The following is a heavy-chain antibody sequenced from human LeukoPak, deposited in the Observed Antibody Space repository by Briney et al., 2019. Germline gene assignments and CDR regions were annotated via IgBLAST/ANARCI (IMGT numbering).Heavy chain of an antibody. CDR2: IYHSGST. V-gene: IGHV4-38-2*02. Sequence: PSETLSLTCTVSGYSISSGYYWGWIRQPPGKGLEWIGSIYHSGSTYYNPSLKSRVTISVDTSKNQFSLKLSSVTAADTAVYYCARSYDSSGYYYGNWGQGTLVTVSS. J-gene: IGHJ4*02. CDR3: ARSYDSSGYYYGN. D-gene: IGHD3-22*01. CDR1: GYSISSGYY.